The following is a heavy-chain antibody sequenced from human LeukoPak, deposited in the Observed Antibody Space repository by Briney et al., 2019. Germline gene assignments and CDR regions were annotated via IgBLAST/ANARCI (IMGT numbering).Heavy chain of an antibody. V-gene: IGHV1-2*02. CDR2: INPNSGGT. CDR3: ARGLEMVVKT. Sequence: ASVKVSCKASGYTFTSYYMHWVRQAPGQGLEWMGWINPNSGGTNYAQKFQGRVTMTRDTSISTAYMELSSLRSEDTAVYYCARGLEMVVKTWGQGTLVTVSS. J-gene: IGHJ4*02. D-gene: IGHD3-9*01. CDR1: GYTFTSYY.